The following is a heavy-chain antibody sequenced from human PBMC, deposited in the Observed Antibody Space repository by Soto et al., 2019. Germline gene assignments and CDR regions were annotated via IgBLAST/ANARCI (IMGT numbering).Heavy chain of an antibody. CDR2: IYWDEDK. D-gene: IGHD2-15*01. Sequence: QITLKESGPTLVKPTQTLTLTCTFSGFSLSSSGVAVGRIRQPPGKALEWLTFIYWDEDKRYSPSLKSRLTITKATSKTQVVLTRTNLAPVDKATYFCARLVVAGITSYVDSWGQGTLLTVSS. J-gene: IGHJ4*02. CDR1: GFSLSSSGVA. V-gene: IGHV2-5*02. CDR3: ARLVVAGITSYVDS.